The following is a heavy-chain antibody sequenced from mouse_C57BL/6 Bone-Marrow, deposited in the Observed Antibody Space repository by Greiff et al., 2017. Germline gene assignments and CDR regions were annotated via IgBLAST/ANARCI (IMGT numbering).Heavy chain of an antibody. Sequence: QVQLQQPGAELVKPGASVKLSCKASGYTFTSYWMHWVKQRPGQGLEWIGMIHPNSGSTNYNEKFKRKATLTVDKSSSTAYMQLSSLTSEDSAVYYCADGYYVYWYFDVWGTGTTVTVTS. D-gene: IGHD2-3*01. CDR3: ADGYYVYWYFDV. J-gene: IGHJ1*03. CDR2: IHPNSGST. CDR1: GYTFTSYW. V-gene: IGHV1-64*01.